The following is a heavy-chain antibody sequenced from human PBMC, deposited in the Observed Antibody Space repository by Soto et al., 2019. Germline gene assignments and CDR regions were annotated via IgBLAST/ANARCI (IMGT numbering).Heavy chain of an antibody. CDR3: AKDLPSYYYDSSGYSPSDAFDI. CDR2: HSGSGGST. D-gene: IGHD3-22*01. Sequence: GSLRRYCPASGFTFSSYVMSWVRQAPCKSLEWVSAHSGSGGSTYYADSVKGLFNISRDNSKNTLYLQMNSLRAEDTAVYYCAKDLPSYYYDSSGYSPSDAFDIWGQGTMVTVSS. J-gene: IGHJ3*02. V-gene: IGHV3-23*01. CDR1: GFTFSSYV.